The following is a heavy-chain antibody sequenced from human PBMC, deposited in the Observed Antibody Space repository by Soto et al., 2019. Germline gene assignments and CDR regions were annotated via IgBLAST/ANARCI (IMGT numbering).Heavy chain of an antibody. J-gene: IGHJ4*02. D-gene: IGHD5-12*01. CDR3: ARGGVATIFGDS. Sequence: EVQLVESGGGLVQPGGSLRVSCAASGFTLSRYSMNWVRQAPGKGLEWLSYIDSSSDTIYYADSVKGRFIISRDNAKNSLYLQMNSLRDEDTAVYHCARGGVATIFGDSWGQGTLVTVSS. CDR1: GFTLSRYS. V-gene: IGHV3-48*02. CDR2: IDSSSDTI.